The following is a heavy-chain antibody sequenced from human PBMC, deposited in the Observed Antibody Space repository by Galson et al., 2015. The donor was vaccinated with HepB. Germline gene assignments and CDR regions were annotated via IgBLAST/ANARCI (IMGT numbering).Heavy chain of an antibody. J-gene: IGHJ3*02. Sequence: ETLSLTCTASGDSISSSNYYWGWIRQPPGKGLEWIGTIYYSGSTYYNPSLKSRVTISIDTSKNQFSLRLSSVTAADTAIYYCARLPTNDAFDIWGQGTVVTVSS. V-gene: IGHV4-39*01. CDR2: IYYSGST. D-gene: IGHD1-26*01. CDR1: GDSISSSNYY. CDR3: ARLPTNDAFDI.